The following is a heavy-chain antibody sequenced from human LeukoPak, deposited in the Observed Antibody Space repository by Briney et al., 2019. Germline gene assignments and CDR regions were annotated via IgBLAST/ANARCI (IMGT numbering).Heavy chain of an antibody. CDR2: LYHNGST. J-gene: IGHJ4*02. D-gene: IGHD3-16*01. Sequence: SETLSLTCAVSGGSIRNFSWIWIRQSPGTGLKYIGHLYHNGSTNYHPSLQSRVSISVDTSKNQFSLKVSSVTAADTAVYYCARALGKDNFLTPYDYWGQGTLVTVSS. V-gene: IGHV4-59*01. CDR3: ARALGKDNFLTPYDY. CDR1: GGSIRNFS.